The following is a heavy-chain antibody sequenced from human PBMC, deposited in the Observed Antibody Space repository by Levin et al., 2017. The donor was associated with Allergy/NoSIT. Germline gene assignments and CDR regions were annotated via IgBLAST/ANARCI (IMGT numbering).Heavy chain of an antibody. Sequence: RGESLKISCKASGYTFTGYYMHWVRQAPGQGLEWMGWINPNSGGTNYAQKFQGRVTMTRDTSISTAYMELSRLRSDDTAVYYCARAKKSSYGDYVVGRWFDPWGQGTLVTVSS. D-gene: IGHD4-17*01. V-gene: IGHV1-2*02. J-gene: IGHJ5*02. CDR2: INPNSGGT. CDR1: GYTFTGYY. CDR3: ARAKKSSYGDYVVGRWFDP.